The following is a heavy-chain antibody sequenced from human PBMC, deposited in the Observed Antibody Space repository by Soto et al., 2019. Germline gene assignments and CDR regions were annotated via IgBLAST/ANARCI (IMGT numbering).Heavy chain of an antibody. CDR1: GFTFSSYA. D-gene: IGHD3-3*01. Sequence: GGSLRLSCAASGFTFSSYAMSWVRQAPGKGLEWVSAISGSGGSTYYADSVKGRFTISRDNSKNTLYLQMNSLRAEDTAVYYCAKRYYDFWSGFHGGDYWGQGTLVTVSS. J-gene: IGHJ4*02. V-gene: IGHV3-23*01. CDR2: ISGSGGST. CDR3: AKRYYDFWSGFHGGDY.